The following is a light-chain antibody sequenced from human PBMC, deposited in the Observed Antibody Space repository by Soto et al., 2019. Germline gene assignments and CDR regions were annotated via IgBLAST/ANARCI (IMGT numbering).Light chain of an antibody. CDR2: EVS. CDR1: SSDVGSYNR. Sequence: QAVLTQPPSVSGSPGQSLTISCTGTSSDVGSYNRVSWYQQPPGTAPKLMIYEVSNRPSGVPDRFSGSKSGNTASLTISGLQAEDEADYYCSLYTRSSTLFGGGTKLTVL. CDR3: SLYTRSSTL. J-gene: IGLJ2*01. V-gene: IGLV2-18*01.